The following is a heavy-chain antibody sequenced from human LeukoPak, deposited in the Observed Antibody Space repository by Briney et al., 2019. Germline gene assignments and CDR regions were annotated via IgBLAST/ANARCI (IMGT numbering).Heavy chain of an antibody. V-gene: IGHV1-8*03. CDR3: ARGSTRKEWLVRRGAKARGQPYYFDY. J-gene: IGHJ4*02. CDR2: MNPNSGNT. CDR1: GYTFTSYD. D-gene: IGHD6-19*01. Sequence: ASVKVSCKASGYTFTSYDINWVRQATGQGLEWMGWMNPNSGNTGYAQKFQGRVTITRNTSISTAYMELSSLRSEDTAVYYCARGSTRKEWLVRRGAKARGQPYYFDYWGQGTLVTVSS.